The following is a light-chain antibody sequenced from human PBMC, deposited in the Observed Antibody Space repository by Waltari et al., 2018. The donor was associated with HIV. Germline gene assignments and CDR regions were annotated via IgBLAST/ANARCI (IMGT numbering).Light chain of an antibody. CDR2: LNSDGSH. CDR3: QTWGTGIRV. CDR1: SGHSSYA. J-gene: IGLJ3*02. Sequence: QLVLTQSPSASASLGASVKLTCTLSSGHSSYAIAWHQQQPEKGPRYLMKLNSDGSHSKGDGIPDRFSGSSSGAARYLTISSLQSEDEADYYCQTWGTGIRVFGGGTKLTVL. V-gene: IGLV4-69*01.